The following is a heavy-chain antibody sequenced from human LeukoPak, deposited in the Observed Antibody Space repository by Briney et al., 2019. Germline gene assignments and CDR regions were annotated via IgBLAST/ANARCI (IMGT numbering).Heavy chain of an antibody. V-gene: IGHV3-21*01. CDR1: GFTFSSYG. Sequence: GGSLRLSCAASGFTFSSYGMHWVRQAPGKGLEWVSSISSSSSYIYYADSVKGRFTISRDNAKDSLYLQMNSLRAEDTAVYYCARERDDYSALDYWGQGTLVTVSS. D-gene: IGHD4-11*01. CDR3: ARERDDYSALDY. J-gene: IGHJ4*02. CDR2: ISSSSSYI.